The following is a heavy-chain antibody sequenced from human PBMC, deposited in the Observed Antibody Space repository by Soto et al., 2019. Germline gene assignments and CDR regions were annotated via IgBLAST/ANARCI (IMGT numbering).Heavy chain of an antibody. CDR1: GGSISSYY. J-gene: IGHJ4*02. V-gene: IGHV4-59*08. D-gene: IGHD1-7*01. CDR2: IYYSGST. Sequence: SETLSLTCTVSGGSISSYYWSWIRQPPGKGLEWIGYIYYSGSTNYNPSLKSRVTISVDTSKNQFSLKLSSVTAADTAVYYCARQTGTTDFGYWGQGTLVTVS. CDR3: ARQTGTTDFGY.